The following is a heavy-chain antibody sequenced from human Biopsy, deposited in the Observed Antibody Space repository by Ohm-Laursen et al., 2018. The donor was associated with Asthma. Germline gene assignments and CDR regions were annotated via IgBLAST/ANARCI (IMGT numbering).Heavy chain of an antibody. D-gene: IGHD3-3*01. V-gene: IGHV3-23*01. CDR2: VSSSGGAR. J-gene: IGHJ5*02. CDR3: ARDTRPNWFDP. Sequence: SLRLSCAASGFRFSDYGMHWVRQAPGKGLEWVASVSSSGGARDYADSVKGRFTISRDNSNTVYLQMKWLRAEDTAVYYCARDTRPNWFDPWGQGTLVTVSS. CDR1: GFRFSDYG.